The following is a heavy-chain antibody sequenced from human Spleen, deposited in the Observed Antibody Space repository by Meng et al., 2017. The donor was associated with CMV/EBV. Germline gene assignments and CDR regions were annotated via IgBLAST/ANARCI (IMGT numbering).Heavy chain of an antibody. CDR2: IYSGGTT. D-gene: IGHD7-27*01. J-gene: IGHJ4*02. CDR1: GFIVSSNY. V-gene: IGHV3-53*01. Sequence: CAASGFIVSSNYMNWVRQAPGKGLEWVSIIYSGGTTYYADSVKGRFTISRDNSKNTLHLQMNSLRAEDTAVYYCARANGGTTGYFDFWGQGTLVTVSS. CDR3: ARANGGTTGYFDF.